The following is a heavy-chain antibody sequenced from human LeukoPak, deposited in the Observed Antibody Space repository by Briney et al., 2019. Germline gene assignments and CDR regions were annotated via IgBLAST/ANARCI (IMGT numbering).Heavy chain of an antibody. D-gene: IGHD3-10*01. CDR1: GFTFSDAW. CDR3: ATEYYGSANFNF. J-gene: IGHJ4*02. Sequence: PGGFLRLSCAGSGFTFSDAWMTWGRQAPGKGLEWVGHIKSNTFGGTTDYAAPVKGRCSILRDDSRNALFLLMDSLEPEDTAVYYCATEYYGSANFNFWGEGTVDPVSS. CDR2: IKSNTFGGTT. V-gene: IGHV3-15*01.